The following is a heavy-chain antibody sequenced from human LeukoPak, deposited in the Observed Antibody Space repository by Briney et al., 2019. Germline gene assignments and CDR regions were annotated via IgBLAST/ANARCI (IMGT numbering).Heavy chain of an antibody. D-gene: IGHD6-13*01. Sequence: GGSPRLSCAASGFTFSSYSMTWVRQAPGKGLEWVSSISSSSSYIYYADSVKGRFTISRDNAKNSLYLQMNSLRAEDTAVYYCASFEGYSSSWYYFDYWGQGTLVTVSS. CDR3: ASFEGYSSSWYYFDY. V-gene: IGHV3-21*01. CDR1: GFTFSSYS. CDR2: ISSSSSYI. J-gene: IGHJ4*02.